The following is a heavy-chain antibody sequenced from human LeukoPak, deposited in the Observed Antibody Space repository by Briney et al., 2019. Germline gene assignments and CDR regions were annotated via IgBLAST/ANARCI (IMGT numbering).Heavy chain of an antibody. CDR1: GFTFSSYA. CDR3: AKDRDDYVWGSYLGAFDI. Sequence: GGSLRLSCAASGFTFSSYAMSWVRQAPGKGLEWVPLISDSGGSTYYADSVKGRFTISRDNSKNTLYLQMNSLRAEDTAVFYCAKDRDDYVWGSYLGAFDIWGQGTMVTVSS. CDR2: ISDSGGST. D-gene: IGHD3-16*01. J-gene: IGHJ3*02. V-gene: IGHV3-23*01.